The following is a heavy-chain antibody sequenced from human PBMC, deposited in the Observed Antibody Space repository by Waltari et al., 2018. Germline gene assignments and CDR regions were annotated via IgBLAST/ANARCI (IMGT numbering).Heavy chain of an antibody. CDR1: GFTFNGYW. CDR2: ISSNGNYG. V-gene: IGHV3-74*01. CDR3: ARAFVNIAARGMDA. J-gene: IGHJ6*02. D-gene: IGHD6-13*01. Sequence: EVLLVESGGGLVQPGGSLRLSCAASGFTFNGYWMYWVRQAPGKGRVWGSTISSNGNYGTYADSVRGRFTSSRDNAKNTLYLQMNSLTAEDTAVYYCARAFVNIAARGMDAWGQGTAVTVSS.